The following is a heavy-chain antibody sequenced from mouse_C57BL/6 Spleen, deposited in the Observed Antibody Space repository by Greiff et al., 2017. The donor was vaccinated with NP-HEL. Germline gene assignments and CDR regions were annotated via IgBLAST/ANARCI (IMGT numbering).Heavy chain of an antibody. J-gene: IGHJ4*01. CDR3: ASMMGDAMDY. CDR2: IYPGSGNT. Sequence: QVQLKESGAELVRPGASVKLSCKASGYTFTDYYINWVKQRPGQGLEWIARIYPGSGNTYYNEKFKGKATLTAEKSSSTAYMQLSSLTSEDSAVYFCASMMGDAMDYWGQGTSVTVSS. V-gene: IGHV1-76*01. D-gene: IGHD2-3*01. CDR1: GYTFTDYY.